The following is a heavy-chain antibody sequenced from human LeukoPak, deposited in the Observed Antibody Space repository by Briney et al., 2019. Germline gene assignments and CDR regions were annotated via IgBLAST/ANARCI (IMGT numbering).Heavy chain of an antibody. CDR3: ARVPRIMITFGGVIAAPFDY. CDR2: ISPSGGST. D-gene: IGHD3-16*02. J-gene: IGHJ4*02. Sequence: GASVKVSCKALGYTFTSNYMHWVRQAAGQGPEWMGVISPSGGSTTYAQKLQGRVTMTTDTSTSTAYMELRSLRSDDTAVYYCARVPRIMITFGGVIAAPFDYWGQGTLVTVSS. V-gene: IGHV1-46*01. CDR1: GYTFTSNY.